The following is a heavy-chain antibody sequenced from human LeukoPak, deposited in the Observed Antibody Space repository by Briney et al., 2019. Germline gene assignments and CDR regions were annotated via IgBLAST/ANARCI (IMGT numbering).Heavy chain of an antibody. D-gene: IGHD6-19*01. CDR1: GYSISSGYY. Sequence: SETLSLTCTVPGYSISSGYYWGWIRQPPGKGLEWIGSIYHSGSTYYNPSLKSRVTISVDTSKNQFSLKLSSVTAADTAVYYCARGSVAAPYNWFDPWGQGTLVTVSS. J-gene: IGHJ5*02. CDR3: ARGSVAAPYNWFDP. CDR2: IYHSGST. V-gene: IGHV4-38-2*02.